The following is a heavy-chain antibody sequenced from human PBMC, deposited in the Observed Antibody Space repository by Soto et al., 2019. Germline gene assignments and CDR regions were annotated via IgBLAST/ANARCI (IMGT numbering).Heavy chain of an antibody. CDR3: AAPYGSGSYYNGLDY. Sequence: QVQLVQSGAEVKKPGSSVKVSCKASGGTFSSYAISWVRQAPGQGLEWMGGIIPIFGTANYAQKFQGRVTITAAESTSTAYMELSSLRSEDTAVYYWAAPYGSGSYYNGLDYWGQGTLVTVSS. CDR2: IIPIFGTA. CDR1: GGTFSSYA. J-gene: IGHJ4*02. V-gene: IGHV1-69*12. D-gene: IGHD3-10*01.